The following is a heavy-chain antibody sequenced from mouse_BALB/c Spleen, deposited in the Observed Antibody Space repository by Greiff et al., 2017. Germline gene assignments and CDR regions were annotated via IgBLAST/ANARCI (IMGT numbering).Heavy chain of an antibody. Sequence: EVKVVESGGGLVQPGGSRKLSCAASGFTFSSFGMHWVRQAPEKGLEWVAYISSGSSTIYYADTVKGRFTISRDNPKNTLFLQMTSLRSEDTAMYYCARRGITTVGRDWYFDVWGAGTTVTVSS. CDR1: GFTFSSFG. CDR2: ISSGSSTI. J-gene: IGHJ1*01. CDR3: ARRGITTVGRDWYFDV. V-gene: IGHV5-17*02. D-gene: IGHD1-1*01.